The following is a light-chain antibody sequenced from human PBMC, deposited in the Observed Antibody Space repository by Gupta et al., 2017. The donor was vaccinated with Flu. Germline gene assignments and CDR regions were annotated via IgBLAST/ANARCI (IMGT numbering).Light chain of an antibody. CDR2: GAS. CDR1: QNVGRN. CDR3: QQDTKWPIS. J-gene: IGKJ4*01. V-gene: IGKV3D-15*01. Sequence: ETVMTQSPVTLSASPAERVTLSCRASQNVGRNLAWYQQKPGRAPRLLIFGASTRAADVPARFSGSGSGTDFTLTIDGLQSEDFVVYFCQQDTKWPISFGGGTTVDIK.